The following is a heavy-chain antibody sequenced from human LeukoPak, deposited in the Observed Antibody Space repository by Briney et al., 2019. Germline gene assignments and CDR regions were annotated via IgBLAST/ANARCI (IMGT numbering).Heavy chain of an antibody. CDR3: ARRAWNYEDY. D-gene: IGHD1-7*01. Sequence: PSETLSLTCTVSGGSISSYYWSWIRQPPGKGLEWIGYIYYSGSTNYNPSLKSRVTISVDTSKNQFSLKLSSVTAADTAVYYCARRAWNYEDYWGQGTLVTVSS. CDR1: GGSISSYY. J-gene: IGHJ4*02. CDR2: IYYSGST. V-gene: IGHV4-59*08.